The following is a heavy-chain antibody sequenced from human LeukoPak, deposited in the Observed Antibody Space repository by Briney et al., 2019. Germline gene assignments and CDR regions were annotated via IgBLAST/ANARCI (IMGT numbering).Heavy chain of an antibody. CDR3: ARKRGYYYYMDV. V-gene: IGHV3-7*01. CDR1: GFIFSSYW. CDR2: IKQDGSEK. J-gene: IGHJ6*03. Sequence: PGGSLRLSCAASGFIFSSYWMSWVRQAPGKGLEWVANIKQDGSEKYYVDSVKGRFTISRDNAKNSLYLQMNSLRAEDTAVYYCARKRGYYYYMDVWGKGTTVTISS. D-gene: IGHD3-16*01.